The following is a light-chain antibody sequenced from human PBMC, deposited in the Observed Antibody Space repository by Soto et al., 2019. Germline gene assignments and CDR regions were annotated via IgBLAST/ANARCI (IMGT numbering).Light chain of an antibody. CDR1: ESISRH. CDR3: QQDYSTLAT. V-gene: IGKV1-39*01. Sequence: DIHMSRSPSSLSSSFGDRVTITFRAAESISRHLNWYQQKPGRAPDLLIYAASTLQNGVPSRFTGSGSGTEFTLTITGLQLEDFATYYCQQDYSTLATFGQGTKVDIK. CDR2: AAS. J-gene: IGKJ1*01.